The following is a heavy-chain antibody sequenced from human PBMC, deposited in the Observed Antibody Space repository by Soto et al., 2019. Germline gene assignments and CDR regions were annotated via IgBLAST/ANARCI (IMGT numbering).Heavy chain of an antibody. CDR2: INHSGST. Sequence: QVQLQQWGAGLLKPSETLSLTCAVYGGSFSGYYWSWIRQPPGKGLEWIGEINHSGSTNYNPALKGRVTISVDTSKNQFSLKLSSVTAADTAVYYCARRPDTAMVYYYYGMDVWGQGTTVTVSS. CDR1: GGSFSGYY. J-gene: IGHJ6*02. CDR3: ARRPDTAMVYYYYGMDV. D-gene: IGHD5-18*01. V-gene: IGHV4-34*01.